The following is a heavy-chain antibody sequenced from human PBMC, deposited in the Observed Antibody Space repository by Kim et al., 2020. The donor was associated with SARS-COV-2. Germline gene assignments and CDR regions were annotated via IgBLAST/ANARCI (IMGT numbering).Heavy chain of an antibody. J-gene: IGHJ4*02. CDR3: TTSTPASITMIVVVIPDY. CDR1: GFTFSNAW. CDR2: IKSKTDGGTT. Sequence: GGSLRLSCAASGFTFSNAWMSWVRQAPGKGLEWVGRIKSKTDGGTTDYAAPVKGRFTISRDDSKNTLYLQMNSLKTEDTAVYYCTTSTPASITMIVVVIPDYWGQGTLVTVSS. D-gene: IGHD3-22*01. V-gene: IGHV3-15*01.